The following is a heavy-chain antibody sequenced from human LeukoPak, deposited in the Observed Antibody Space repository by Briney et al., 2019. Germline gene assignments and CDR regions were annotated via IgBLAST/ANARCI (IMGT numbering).Heavy chain of an antibody. CDR2: VSSSGNTI. CDR1: GFTFSDYY. D-gene: IGHD2-2*01. V-gene: IGHV3-11*01. CDR3: AKEESSTSCPYCFDY. Sequence: GGSLRLSCAASGFTFSDYYMSWIRQAPGKGLEWVSYVSSSGNTIYYADSVKGRFTISRDNAKNSLYLQMNSLRAEDTAVYYCAKEESSTSCPYCFDYWGQGTLVTVSS. J-gene: IGHJ4*02.